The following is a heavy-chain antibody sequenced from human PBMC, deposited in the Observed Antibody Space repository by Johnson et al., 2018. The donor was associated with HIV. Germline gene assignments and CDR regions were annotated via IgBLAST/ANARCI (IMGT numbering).Heavy chain of an antibody. D-gene: IGHD6-13*01. Sequence: VQLVESGGGLVQPGGSLRLSCAASGFTLSSYDMHWVRQVTGKGLEWVSGIDTAVDTYYPGSVKGRFTISRENAKNSLYLQMNSLRAGDTAVYYCARGQRSSWYPVNAFDIWGQGTMVTVSS. J-gene: IGHJ3*02. CDR1: GFTLSSYD. CDR3: ARGQRSSWYPVNAFDI. V-gene: IGHV3-13*01. CDR2: IDTAVDT.